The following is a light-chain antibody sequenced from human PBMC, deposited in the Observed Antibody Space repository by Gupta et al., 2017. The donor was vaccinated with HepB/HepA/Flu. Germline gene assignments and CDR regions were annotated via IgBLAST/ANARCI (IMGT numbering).Light chain of an antibody. CDR3: QKYDSAPWT. CDR1: QAISNY. CDR2: AAS. V-gene: IGKV1-27*01. J-gene: IGKJ1*01. Sequence: IQMTHSPSSLSASVGDRVTVSCRASQAISNYLAWYQQKPGTVPKLLIYAASTLQSGVPSRFSGSASGTDFTLTISSLQPEDVATYYCQKYDSAPWTFGQGTKVEIK.